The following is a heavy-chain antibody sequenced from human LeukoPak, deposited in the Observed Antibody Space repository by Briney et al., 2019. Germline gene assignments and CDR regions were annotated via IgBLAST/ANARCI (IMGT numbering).Heavy chain of an antibody. CDR3: ARSGSKLPFGY. CDR1: GGSISSGDYY. J-gene: IGHJ4*02. D-gene: IGHD3-22*01. CDR2: IYYSGST. V-gene: IGHV4-30-4*02. Sequence: SETLSLTCTVSGGSISSGDYYWSWIRQPPGKGLEWIGYIYYSGSTYYNPSLKSRVTISVDTSKNQFSLKLSSVTAADTAVYYCARSGSKLPFGYWGQGTLVTVSS.